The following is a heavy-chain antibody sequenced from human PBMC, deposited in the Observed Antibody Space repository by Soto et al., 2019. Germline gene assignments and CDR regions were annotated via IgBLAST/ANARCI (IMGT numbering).Heavy chain of an antibody. D-gene: IGHD4-17*01. CDR2: IYYSGST. Sequence: SETLSLTCTVSGGSISSYYWSWIRQPPGKGLEWIGYIYYSGSTNYNPSLKSRVTISVDTSKNQFSLKLSSVTAADTAVYYCASRWGYGDYFFGFDIWGQGTMVTVSS. V-gene: IGHV4-59*01. CDR1: GGSISSYY. CDR3: ASRWGYGDYFFGFDI. J-gene: IGHJ3*02.